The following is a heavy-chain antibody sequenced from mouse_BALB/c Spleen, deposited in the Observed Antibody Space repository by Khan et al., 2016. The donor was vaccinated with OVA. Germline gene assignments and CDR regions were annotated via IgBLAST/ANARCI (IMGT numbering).Heavy chain of an antibody. D-gene: IGHD2-10*01. V-gene: IGHV2-6-7*01. CDR1: GFSLNGYG. J-gene: IGHJ4*01. CDR2: IWGDGST. CDR3: ARAYYGNYREAMDY. Sequence: QVQLKQSGPGLVAPSQSLSITCTVSGFSLNGYGVNWVRQPPGKGLEWLGMIWGDGSTDYNSALKSRLSISKDKSKSQVFIKMNSLQTDDTAMYNFARAYYGNYREAMDYWGQGTSVTVSS.